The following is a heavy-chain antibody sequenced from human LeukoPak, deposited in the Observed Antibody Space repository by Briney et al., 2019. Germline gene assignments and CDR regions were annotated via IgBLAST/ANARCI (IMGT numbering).Heavy chain of an antibody. V-gene: IGHV4-30-2*01. Sequence: PSQTLSLTCTVSGGSISSGGYYWSWIRQPPGKGLEWIGYIYHSGSTYYNPSLKSRVTISVDRSKNQFSLKLSSVTAADTAVYYCARDLQQQLEWYFDLWGRGTLVTVSS. CDR2: IYHSGST. CDR1: GGSISSGGYY. J-gene: IGHJ2*01. CDR3: ARDLQQQLEWYFDL. D-gene: IGHD6-13*01.